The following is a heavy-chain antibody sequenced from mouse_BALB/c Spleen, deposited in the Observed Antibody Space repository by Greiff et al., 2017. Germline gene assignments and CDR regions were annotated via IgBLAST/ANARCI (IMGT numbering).Heavy chain of an antibody. V-gene: IGHV5-6*01. D-gene: IGHD2-1*01. J-gene: IGHJ2*01. Sequence: EVKLVESGGDLVKPGGSLKLSCAASGFTFSSYGMSWVRQTPDKRLEWVATISSGGSYTYYPDSVKGRFTISRDNAKNTLYLQMSSLKSEDTAMYYCARLLYGNYAYYFDYWGQGTTLTVSS. CDR3: ARLLYGNYAYYFDY. CDR1: GFTFSSYG. CDR2: ISSGGSYT.